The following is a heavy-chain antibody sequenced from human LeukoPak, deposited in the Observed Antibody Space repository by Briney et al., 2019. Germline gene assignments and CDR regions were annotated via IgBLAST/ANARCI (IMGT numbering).Heavy chain of an antibody. D-gene: IGHD6-13*01. CDR1: GFTFSSYE. V-gene: IGHV3-48*03. Sequence: GGSLRLSCADSGFTFSSYEMNWVRQAPGKGLEWVSYISSSGSTIYYADSVKGRFTISRDNAKNSLYLQMNSLRVEDTAVYYCAREYSSSRTDYWGQGTLVTVSS. CDR2: ISSSGSTI. J-gene: IGHJ4*02. CDR3: AREYSSSRTDY.